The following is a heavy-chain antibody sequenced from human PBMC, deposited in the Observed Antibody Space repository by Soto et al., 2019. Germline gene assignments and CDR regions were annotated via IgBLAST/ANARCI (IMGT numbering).Heavy chain of an antibody. CDR1: GGCINNYY. CDR3: ARVNISGLREYYYGMDV. CDR2: LYYTGSS. J-gene: IGHJ6*02. Sequence: PXATLSLPCNVCGGCINNYYGTWIRQHPGMGLEWIAYLYYTGSSDHNPSLKSRVTVSVDSSKTQFSLKLRSVTAADTAVYYCARVNISGLREYYYGMDVWGQGTTVTVSS. D-gene: IGHD3-10*01. V-gene: IGHV4-59*01.